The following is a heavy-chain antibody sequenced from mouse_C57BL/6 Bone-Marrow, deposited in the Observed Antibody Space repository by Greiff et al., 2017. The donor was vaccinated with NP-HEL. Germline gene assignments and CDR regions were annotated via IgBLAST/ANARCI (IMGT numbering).Heavy chain of an antibody. D-gene: IGHD1-1*01. J-gene: IGHJ3*01. CDR1: GYTFTSYW. Sequence: QVQLKQPGAELVKPGASVKLSCKASGYTFTSYWMHWVKQRPGRGLEWIGRIDPNSGGTKYNEKFKSKATLTVDKPSSTAYMQLSSLTSEDSAVYDCARREGNYYGSAWFAYWGQGTLVTVSA. CDR2: IDPNSGGT. CDR3: ARREGNYYGSAWFAY. V-gene: IGHV1-72*01.